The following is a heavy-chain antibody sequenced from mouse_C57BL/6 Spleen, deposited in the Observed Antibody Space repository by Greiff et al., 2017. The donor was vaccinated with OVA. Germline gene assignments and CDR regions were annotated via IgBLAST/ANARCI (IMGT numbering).Heavy chain of an antibody. D-gene: IGHD1-1*01. CDR1: GYTFTSYW. J-gene: IGHJ4*01. V-gene: IGHV1-50*01. CDR2: IDPSDSYT. CDR3: ARGDYYGSSYAMDY. Sequence: QVQLQQPGAELVKPGASVKLSCKASGYTFTSYWMQWVKQRPGQGLEWIGEIDPSDSYTHYNQKFKGKATLTVDTSSSTAYMQLSSLTSEDSAVYYCARGDYYGSSYAMDYWGQGTSVTVSS.